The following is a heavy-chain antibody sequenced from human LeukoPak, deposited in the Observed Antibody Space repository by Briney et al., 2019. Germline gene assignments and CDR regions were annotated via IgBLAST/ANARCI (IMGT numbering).Heavy chain of an antibody. J-gene: IGHJ4*02. Sequence: GGSLRLSCAASGFTFSSYAMSWVRQAPGKGLEWVSAISGSGGSTYYADSVKGRFTISTDNSKNTLYLQMNSLRAQDTAVYYCAKGRGTNTAMVYDYWGEGTLVTVSS. V-gene: IGHV3-23*01. CDR2: ISGSGGST. CDR3: AKGRGTNTAMVYDY. D-gene: IGHD5-18*01. CDR1: GFTFSSYA.